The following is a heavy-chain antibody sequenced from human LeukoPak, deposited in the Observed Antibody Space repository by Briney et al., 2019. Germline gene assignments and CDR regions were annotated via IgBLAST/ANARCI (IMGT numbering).Heavy chain of an antibody. Sequence: GASVKVSCKASGYTFTSHDINWVRQATGQGLEWMGWMNPNSGYTGYEQKFQGRVTMTRDTSTSTAYMELSSLRSEDTAVYYCAGGGSSYNDEHEEFDYWGQGTVVPVSS. CDR2: MNPNSGYT. J-gene: IGHJ4*02. CDR3: AGGGSSYNDEHEEFDY. D-gene: IGHD3-22*01. V-gene: IGHV1-8*01. CDR1: GYTFTSHD.